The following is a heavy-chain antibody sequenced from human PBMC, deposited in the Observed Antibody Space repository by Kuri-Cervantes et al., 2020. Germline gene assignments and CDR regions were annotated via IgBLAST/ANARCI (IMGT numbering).Heavy chain of an antibody. Sequence: LPCSASGFNFSGSAMQWVRQASGKGLEGVGRIRSKANSYATAYAASVKGRFTISRDDSKNTAYLQMNSLKTEDTAVYYCVRDWYRRDYMDVWGKGTTVTVSS. CDR2: IRSKANSYAT. CDR1: GFNFSGSA. D-gene: IGHD5-24*01. CDR3: VRDWYRRDYMDV. V-gene: IGHV3-73*01. J-gene: IGHJ6*03.